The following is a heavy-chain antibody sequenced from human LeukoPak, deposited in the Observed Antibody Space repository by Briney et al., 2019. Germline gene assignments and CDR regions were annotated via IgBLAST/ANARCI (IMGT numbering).Heavy chain of an antibody. CDR2: TSAYNGGI. D-gene: IGHD3-3*01. J-gene: IGHJ6*03. CDR3: AREGFYDFWSGYYNYYYYYMDV. CDR1: GYIFVSYG. V-gene: IGHV1-18*01. Sequence: ASVKVSCKASGYIFVSYGISWVRQAPGQGLEWIGWTSAYNGGINYAEKVQGRVTMTTDTSTSTAYMELRSLRSDDTAVYYCAREGFYDFWSGYYNYYYYYMDVWGKGTTVTVSS.